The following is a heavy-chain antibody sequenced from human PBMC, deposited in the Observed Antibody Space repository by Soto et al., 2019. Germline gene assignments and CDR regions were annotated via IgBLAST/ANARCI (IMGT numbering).Heavy chain of an antibody. CDR2: INPSGGST. CDR1: GYTFTSYY. J-gene: IGHJ6*03. D-gene: IGHD2-15*01. V-gene: IGHV1-46*01. CDR3: ARGSGCSGGSCYYSLYYYYYYMDV. Sequence: ASVKVSCKASGYTFTSYYMHWVRQAPGQGLEWMGIINPSGGSTSYAQKFQGRVTISVDTSKNQFSLKLSSVTAADTAVYYCARGSGCSGGSCYYSLYYYYYYMDVWGKGTTVTVS.